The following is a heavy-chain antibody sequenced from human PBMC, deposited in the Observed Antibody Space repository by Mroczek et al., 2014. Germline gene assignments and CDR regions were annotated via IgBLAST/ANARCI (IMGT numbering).Heavy chain of an antibody. Sequence: VQLVQSGAEVKKPGASVKVSCKASGYTFTSYGISWVRQAPGQGLEWMGWISAYNGNTNYAQKLQGRVTMTTDTSTSTAYMELRSLRSDDTAVYYCARVRKDKEVGATRSGFGYWGQGTLVTVSS. CDR3: ARVRKDKEVGATRSGFGY. D-gene: IGHD1-26*01. CDR2: ISAYNGNT. J-gene: IGHJ4*02. CDR1: GYTFTSYG. V-gene: IGHV1-18*01.